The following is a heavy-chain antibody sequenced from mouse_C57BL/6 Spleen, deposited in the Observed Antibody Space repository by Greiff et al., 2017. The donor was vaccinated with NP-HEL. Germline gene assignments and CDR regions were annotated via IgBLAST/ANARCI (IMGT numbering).Heavy chain of an antibody. Sequence: EVKLVESGGDLVKPGGSLKLSCAASGFTFSSYGMSWVRQTPDKRLEWVATISSGGSYTYYLDSVKGRFTISRDNAKNTLYLQMSSLKSEDTAMYYCARVYGSSNWYFDVWGTGTTVTVSS. V-gene: IGHV5-6*01. J-gene: IGHJ1*03. CDR2: ISSGGSYT. D-gene: IGHD1-1*01. CDR3: ARVYGSSNWYFDV. CDR1: GFTFSSYG.